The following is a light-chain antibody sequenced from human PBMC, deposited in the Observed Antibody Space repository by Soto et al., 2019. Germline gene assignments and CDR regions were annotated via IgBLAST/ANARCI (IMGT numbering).Light chain of an antibody. CDR3: QQSYSTPIT. V-gene: IGKV1-39*01. J-gene: IGKJ5*01. CDR1: QSIRSY. Sequence: DIQMTQSPSSLSSSLGDSVTITSRASQSIRSYLNWYQQKQGQAPKLXIYAASSLQSGVPSRFSGSGSGTDFTLTISSLKPGDFATYYCQQSYSTPITFGQGTRLEIK. CDR2: AAS.